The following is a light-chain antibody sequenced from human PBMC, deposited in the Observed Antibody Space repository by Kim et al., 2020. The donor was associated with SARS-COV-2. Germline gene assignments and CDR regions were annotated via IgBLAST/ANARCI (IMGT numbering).Light chain of an antibody. CDR1: QDMRNY. CDR3: QKCDSAPWT. Sequence: VPYSLRASQDMRNYLAWCQLKPGKAPRLLIYAVSALQPGVPSRFSGSGSGTDCTLSVTSLQPEDVATYYCQKCDSAPWTFGQGTKVDIK. CDR2: AVS. V-gene: IGKV1-27*01. J-gene: IGKJ1*01.